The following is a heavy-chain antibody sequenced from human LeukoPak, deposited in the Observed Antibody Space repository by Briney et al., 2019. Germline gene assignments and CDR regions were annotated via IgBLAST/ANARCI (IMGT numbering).Heavy chain of an antibody. D-gene: IGHD6-19*01. CDR2: IYPGDSDT. CDR3: AILSSGWYYFDY. Sequence: GASLQISCKGSGSIFINYWIGWVRQLPGKALEGMAIIYPGDSDTKYSPSFQGQVTISADKSITTAFLQWSSLKASDTAMYYCAILSSGWYYFDYWGQGTLVTVSS. CDR1: GSIFINYW. V-gene: IGHV5-51*01. J-gene: IGHJ4*02.